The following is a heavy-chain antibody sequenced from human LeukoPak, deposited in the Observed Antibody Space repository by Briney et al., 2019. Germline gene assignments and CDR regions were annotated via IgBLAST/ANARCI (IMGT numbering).Heavy chain of an antibody. V-gene: IGHV4-34*01. CDR2: INHSGST. D-gene: IGHD3-3*01. CDR3: ARNGVVLQLRAYYYYGMDV. CDR1: GGSFSGYY. J-gene: IGHJ6*02. Sequence: SETLSLTCAVYGGSFSGYYWSWIRQPPGKGLEWIGEINHSGSTNYNPSLKSRVTISVDTSKNQFSLKLSSVTAADTAVYYCARNGVVLQLRAYYYYGMDVWGQGTTVTVSS.